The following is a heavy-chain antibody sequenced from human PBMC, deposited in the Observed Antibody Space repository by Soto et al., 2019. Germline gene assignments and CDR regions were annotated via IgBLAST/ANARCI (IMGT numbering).Heavy chain of an antibody. V-gene: IGHV1-18*01. CDR2: ISTYNGKT. J-gene: IGHJ3*02. Sequence: QLQLVQSGGEVKTPGASVKVSCTTSGYTFTSNGISWVRQAPGQGLEWMGWISTYNGKTDYAQKFQGRVTMTADTRTSTVYMAVRSLRSDDTAVYYCARLLTEGATYREDAFDMWGHGTKVTVPS. D-gene: IGHD1-26*01. CDR3: ARLLTEGATYREDAFDM. CDR1: GYTFTSNG.